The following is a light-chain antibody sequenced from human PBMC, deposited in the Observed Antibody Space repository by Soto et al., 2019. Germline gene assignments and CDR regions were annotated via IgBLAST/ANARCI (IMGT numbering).Light chain of an antibody. J-gene: IGLJ2*01. V-gene: IGLV2-14*01. Sequence: QSALTQPASVSGSPGQSITISCTGTSSDVGGYNYVSWYQQHPGKAPKLMIYGVTNRPSGVSNRFSGSKSGNTASLTISGLQAEDEADYYCSSYTTPTTLSVVFGGGTKLTVL. CDR1: SSDVGGYNY. CDR2: GVT. CDR3: SSYTTPTTLSVV.